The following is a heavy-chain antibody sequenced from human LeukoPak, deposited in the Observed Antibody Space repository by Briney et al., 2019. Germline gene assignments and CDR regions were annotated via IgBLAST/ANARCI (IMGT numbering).Heavy chain of an antibody. J-gene: IGHJ5*02. V-gene: IGHV3-7*01. D-gene: IGHD2-2*01. CDR1: GFTFSQSW. Sequence: PGGSLRLSCAASGFTFSQSWMTWVRQAPGKGPERVANIDGDGSETYYVGSVRGRFSISRDNAKNLVYLQMNSLRAEDTAVYYCARDSTIVVVPAAKGSWFDPWGQGTLVTVSS. CDR2: IDGDGSET. CDR3: ARDSTIVVVPAAKGSWFDP.